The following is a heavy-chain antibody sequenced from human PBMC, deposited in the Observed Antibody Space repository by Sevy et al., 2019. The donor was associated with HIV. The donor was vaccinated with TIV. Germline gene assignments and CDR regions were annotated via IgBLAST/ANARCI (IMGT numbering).Heavy chain of an antibody. CDR1: GFTFSSYG. Sequence: GGSLRLSCAASGFTFSSYGMHWVRQAPGKGLEWVAVIWYDGSNKYYADSVKGRFTISRENSKNTLYLQMNSLRAEDTAVYYCARDPYYDSSGYSISYYYYGMDVWGQGTTVTVSS. J-gene: IGHJ6*02. V-gene: IGHV3-33*01. CDR2: IWYDGSNK. CDR3: ARDPYYDSSGYSISYYYYGMDV. D-gene: IGHD3-22*01.